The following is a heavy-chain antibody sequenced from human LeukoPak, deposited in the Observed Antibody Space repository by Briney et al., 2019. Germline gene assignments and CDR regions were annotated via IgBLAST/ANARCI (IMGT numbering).Heavy chain of an antibody. V-gene: IGHV1-24*01. CDR1: GYTLTELS. Sequence: ASVKVSCKVSGYTLTELSMHWVRQAPGKGLEWMGGFDPEDGETIYAQKSQGRVTMTEDTSTDTAYMELSSLRSEDTAVYYCATEFLNYDILTGPKPMDVWGKGTTVTVSS. D-gene: IGHD3-9*01. CDR3: ATEFLNYDILTGPKPMDV. J-gene: IGHJ6*03. CDR2: FDPEDGET.